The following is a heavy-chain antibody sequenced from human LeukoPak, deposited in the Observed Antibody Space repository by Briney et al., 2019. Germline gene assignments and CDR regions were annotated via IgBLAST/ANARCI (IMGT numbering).Heavy chain of an antibody. D-gene: IGHD3-10*01. J-gene: IGHJ4*02. Sequence: GGSLRLSCAASGFTFGSFGSYGLHWVRQAPGKGLEWVAFIRYDESNKYYADSVKGRFTISRDNSKNTPYLQMNSLRVEDTAVYYCAKDRRAGSYDYWGQGTLVTVSS. CDR2: IRYDESNK. CDR1: GFTFGSFGSYG. V-gene: IGHV3-30*02. CDR3: AKDRRAGSYDY.